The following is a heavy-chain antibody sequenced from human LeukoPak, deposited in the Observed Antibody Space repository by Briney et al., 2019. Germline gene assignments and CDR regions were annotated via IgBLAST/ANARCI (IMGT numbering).Heavy chain of an antibody. D-gene: IGHD6-19*01. CDR2: LYHSGST. CDR1: GYSISSGYY. CDR3: AGGQARLGWFGP. J-gene: IGHJ5*02. V-gene: IGHV4-38-2*02. Sequence: SETLSLTCTVSGYSISSGYYWGWIRQPPGKGLEWIGSLYHSGSTYYNPSLKSRVTISVDTSKNQFSLKLRSGTAADTAVYYCAGGQARLGWFGPWGQGTLVTVSS.